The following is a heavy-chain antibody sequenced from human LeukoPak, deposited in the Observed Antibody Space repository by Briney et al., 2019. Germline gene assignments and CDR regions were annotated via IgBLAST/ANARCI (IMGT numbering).Heavy chain of an antibody. CDR2: INHSGST. J-gene: IGHJ5*02. V-gene: IGHV4-34*01. Sequence: SETLSLTCAVYGGSFSGYYWSWIRQPPGKGLEWIGEINHSGSTNYNPSLKSRVTISVDTSKNQFSLKLGSVTAADTAVYYCAEKTYYDFEAWGQGTLVTVSS. CDR3: AEKTYYDFEA. D-gene: IGHD3-3*01. CDR1: GGSFSGYY.